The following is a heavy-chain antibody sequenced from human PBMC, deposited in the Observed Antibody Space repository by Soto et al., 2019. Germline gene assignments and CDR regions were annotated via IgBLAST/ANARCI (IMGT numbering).Heavy chain of an antibody. D-gene: IGHD3-22*01. CDR2: IDPSDSYT. CDR3: ARHWDYDSSGYYPKTTNGMDV. Sequence: LGESLKISCKGSGYSFTSYWISWVRQMPGKGLEWMGRIDPSDSYTNYSPSFQGHVTISADKSISTAYLQWSSLKASDTAMYYCARHWDYDSSGYYPKTTNGMDVWGQGTTVTVSS. J-gene: IGHJ6*02. CDR1: GYSFTSYW. V-gene: IGHV5-10-1*01.